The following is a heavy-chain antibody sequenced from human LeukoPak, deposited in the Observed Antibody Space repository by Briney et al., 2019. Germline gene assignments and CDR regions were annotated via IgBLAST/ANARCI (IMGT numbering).Heavy chain of an antibody. D-gene: IGHD5-18*01. V-gene: IGHV1-18*01. CDR1: GYTFTSYG. Sequence: GASVKVSCKASGYTFTSYGISWVRQAPGQGLEWMGWISAYNGNTNYAQKLQGRVTMTTDTSTSTAYMELRSLRSDDTAVYYCARDRRGYSFYYYYYMDVWGKGTTVTVSS. CDR3: ARDRRGYSFYYYYYMDV. J-gene: IGHJ6*03. CDR2: ISAYNGNT.